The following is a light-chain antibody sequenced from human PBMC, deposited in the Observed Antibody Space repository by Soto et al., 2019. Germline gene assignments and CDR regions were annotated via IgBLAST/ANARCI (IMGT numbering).Light chain of an antibody. CDR1: QSIPSW. CDR3: LLYNSYWP. J-gene: IGKJ1*01. CDR2: KAS. Sequence: DIQMTQSPSTRSASVGDSVTITCRASQSIPSWLAWYQQNPGKAPKLLIYKASSLESGVPSRLSGGGYAADFTLTISSLQPDGVATYYFLLYNSYWPFGQGTKVEMK. V-gene: IGKV1-5*03.